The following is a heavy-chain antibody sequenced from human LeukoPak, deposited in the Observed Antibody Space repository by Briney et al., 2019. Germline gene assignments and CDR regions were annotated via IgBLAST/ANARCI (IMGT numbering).Heavy chain of an antibody. CDR1: GXSTSIDNVC. CDR3: ARLPTGFPNWFDP. J-gene: IGHJ5*02. V-gene: IGHV4-39*01. CDR2: LHFNGNT. Sequence: KPSETLSLTWTVSGXSTSIDNVCWGWLRQTPGKGLEWIATLHFNGNTYYNSSLKSRVNFALDTSKNQFSLNLRSVTAADTAVYFCARLPTGFPNWFDPWGQGTLVTVSS. D-gene: IGHD4-17*01.